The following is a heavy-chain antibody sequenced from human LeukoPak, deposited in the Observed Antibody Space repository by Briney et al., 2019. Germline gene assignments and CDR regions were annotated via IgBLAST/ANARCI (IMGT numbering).Heavy chain of an antibody. Sequence: GGSLRLSCAASGFTFSSYGMHWVRQAPGKGLEWVTFIRYDGSNKYYADSVKGRFTISRDNSKNTLYLQMNSLRAEDTAVYYCAKDGIYGSGSYYGLRSNYYYYMDVWGKGTTVTISS. J-gene: IGHJ6*03. CDR2: IRYDGSNK. V-gene: IGHV3-30*02. D-gene: IGHD3-10*01. CDR3: AKDGIYGSGSYYGLRSNYYYYMDV. CDR1: GFTFSSYG.